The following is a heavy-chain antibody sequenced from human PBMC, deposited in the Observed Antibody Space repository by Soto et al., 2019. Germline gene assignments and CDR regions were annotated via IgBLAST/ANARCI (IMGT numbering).Heavy chain of an antibody. Sequence: SETLSLTCTVSGGSISSYYWSWIRQPPGKGLEWIGYIYYSGSTNYNPSLKSRVTISVDTSKNQFSLKLSSVTAADTAVYYCARHLTMVRGVPLYNWFDPWGQGTLVTVSS. CDR2: IYYSGST. CDR3: ARHLTMVRGVPLYNWFDP. V-gene: IGHV4-59*08. J-gene: IGHJ5*02. CDR1: GGSISSYY. D-gene: IGHD3-10*01.